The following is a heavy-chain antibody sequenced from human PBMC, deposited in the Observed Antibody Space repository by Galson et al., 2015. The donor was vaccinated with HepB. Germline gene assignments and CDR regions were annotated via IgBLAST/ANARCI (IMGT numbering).Heavy chain of an antibody. CDR2: ISTGGSTK. Sequence: SLRLSCAASGFTFSSYGMSWVRQAPGKGLEWVSYISTGGSTKYYADSVKGRLTISRDNAKSSLYLQLNSLRDEDTAVYYCARSLGRRGVDPQQYYFDYWGQGTLVTVSS. CDR3: ARSLGRRGVDPQQYYFDY. CDR1: GFTFSSYG. J-gene: IGHJ4*02. V-gene: IGHV3-48*02. D-gene: IGHD3-10*01.